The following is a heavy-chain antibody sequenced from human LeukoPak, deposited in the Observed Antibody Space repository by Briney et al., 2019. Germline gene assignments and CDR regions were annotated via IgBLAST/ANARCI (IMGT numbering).Heavy chain of an antibody. CDR1: GGSISSTNW. V-gene: IGHV4-4*02. J-gene: IGHJ4*02. D-gene: IGHD6-19*01. CDR2: IYRSGTT. CDR3: ARRSPYSTGWSSYFDY. Sequence: SETLSLTCAVSGGSISSTNWWCWVRQPPGKGLEWIGEIYRSGTTNYKPSLKSRVTISLDKSRNHFSLKLTSVTAADSAVYYCARRSPYSTGWSSYFDYWGQGALVTVSS.